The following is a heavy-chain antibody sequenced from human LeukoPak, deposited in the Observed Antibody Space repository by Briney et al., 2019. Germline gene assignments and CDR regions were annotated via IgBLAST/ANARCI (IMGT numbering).Heavy chain of an antibody. V-gene: IGHV3-48*02. D-gene: IGHD6-19*01. CDR3: ARERMSVANSFFDY. CDR2: ISSSGII. J-gene: IGHJ4*02. Sequence: GRSLRLSCAASGFTFSDYSMNWVRQAPGKGLEWASYISSSGIIYYADSVKGRFTISRDNGKNSLYLQMNSLRDEDTAVYYCARERMSVANSFFDYWGQGTLVTVSS. CDR1: GFTFSDYS.